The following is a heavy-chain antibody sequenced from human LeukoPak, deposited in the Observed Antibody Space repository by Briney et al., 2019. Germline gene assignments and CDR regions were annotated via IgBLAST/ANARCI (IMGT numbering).Heavy chain of an antibody. CDR3: ARGPESIAARMNWFDP. J-gene: IGHJ5*02. Sequence: ASVKVSCKASGYTFTSYGISWVRQAPGQGLEWMGWISAYNGNTNYVQKLQGRVTMTTDTSTTTAYMELRSLRSDDTAVYYCARGPESIAARMNWFDPWGQGTPVTGSS. V-gene: IGHV1-18*01. CDR1: GYTFTSYG. CDR2: ISAYNGNT. D-gene: IGHD6-6*01.